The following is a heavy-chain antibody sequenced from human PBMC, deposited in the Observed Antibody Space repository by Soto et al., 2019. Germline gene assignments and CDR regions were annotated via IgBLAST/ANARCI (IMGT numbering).Heavy chain of an antibody. V-gene: IGHV1-18*04. CDR2: ISTHHGNT. J-gene: IGHJ3*01. CDR3: AREGILVLFDAYDL. D-gene: IGHD2-8*01. CDR1: VFTSSG. Sequence: QDQLVQSGAEVKKPGASVKVSCKASVFTSSGISWVRQAPGHRLEWMGWISTHHGNTIYAQKFQGRVIMTMDTSTTSVYMEFRRLRPDDTAVYLCAREGILVLFDAYDLWGQGTIVTVSS.